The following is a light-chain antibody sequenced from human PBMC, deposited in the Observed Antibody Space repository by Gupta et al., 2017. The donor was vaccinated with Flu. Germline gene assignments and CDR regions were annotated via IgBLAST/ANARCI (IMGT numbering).Light chain of an antibody. CDR2: QDT. CDR1: KLDDKY. V-gene: IGLV3-1*01. CDR3: QTWDSITAV. Sequence: SYDLTQPPSVSVSPGQTASITCSGDKLDDKYAYWYQQKPGQSPVVVIYQDTKRPAGIPERFSGSNSGDTATLTISGTQAMDEADYYCQTWDSITAVFGGGTKLTVL. J-gene: IGLJ2*01.